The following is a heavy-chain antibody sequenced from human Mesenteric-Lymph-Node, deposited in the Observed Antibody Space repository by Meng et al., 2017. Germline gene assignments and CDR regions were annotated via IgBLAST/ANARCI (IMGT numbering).Heavy chain of an antibody. V-gene: IGHV3-21*01. D-gene: IGHD5-18*01. CDR2: ISSSSNYI. CDR3: ARDTPGLLFDY. CDR1: GFTFSSYT. Sequence: EVQLVESGGGLVKPGGSLRLSCAASGFTFSSYTMNWVRRAPGKGLEWVSSISSSSNYIYSADSVKGRFTISRDKAKNSLYLQMNSLRAEDTAVYYCARDTPGLLFDYWGQGTLVTVSS. J-gene: IGHJ4*02.